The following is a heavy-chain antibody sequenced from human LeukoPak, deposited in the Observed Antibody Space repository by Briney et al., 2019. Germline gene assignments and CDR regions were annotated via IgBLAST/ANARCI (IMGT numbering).Heavy chain of an antibody. Sequence: SGGSLRLSCAASGFTFSSYAMSWVRQAPGKGLEWVSAISGSGGSTYYADSVKGRFTISRDNSKNTLYLQMNSLRAEDTAVYYCASPPNYYDSSGYPNPTADAFDIWGQGTMVTVSS. CDR2: ISGSGGST. J-gene: IGHJ3*02. CDR3: ASPPNYYDSSGYPNPTADAFDI. CDR1: GFTFSSYA. V-gene: IGHV3-23*01. D-gene: IGHD3-22*01.